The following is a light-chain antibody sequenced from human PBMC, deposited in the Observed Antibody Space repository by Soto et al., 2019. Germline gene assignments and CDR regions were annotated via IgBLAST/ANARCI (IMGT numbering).Light chain of an antibody. CDR1: QSVSSN. V-gene: IGKV3-15*01. CDR3: QQYNNWPPWT. Sequence: EIVMTQSPASLAVSPGERATLSCRASQSVSSNLAWYQQKPGQAPRLLIYGASTRATGIPVSFSGSGSGTEFTLTISSLQSEDFAVYYCQQYNNWPPWTFGQGTKVDIK. J-gene: IGKJ1*01. CDR2: GAS.